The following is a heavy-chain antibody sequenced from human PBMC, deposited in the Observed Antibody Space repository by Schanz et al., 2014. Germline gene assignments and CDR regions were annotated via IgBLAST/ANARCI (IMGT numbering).Heavy chain of an antibody. V-gene: IGHV4-30-2*01. CDR3: VRVQPRISWYFDL. CDR2: IYESGHT. CDR1: GDSITSGGFS. Sequence: QLQLEESGSGLVKPSQTLSLSCAVSGDSITSGGFSWGWIRQPPGKGLDWIGHIYESGHTYYKPSLRTAVPIPKAKSTTQSSLQPPPVTAADTAVYFCVRVQPRISWYFDLWGRGTPVTVSP. D-gene: IGHD2-15*01. J-gene: IGHJ2*01.